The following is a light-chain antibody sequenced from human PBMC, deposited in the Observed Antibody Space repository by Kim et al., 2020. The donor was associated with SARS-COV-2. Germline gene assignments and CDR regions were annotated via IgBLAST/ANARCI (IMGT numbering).Light chain of an antibody. CDR2: WAS. Sequence: ATINGKSRQSLLVSSNNKNYLTWCQQKRGQPPKLLIYWASTRESGVPDRFSGSGSGTDFTLTISSLQAGDVAIYYCQQYYSTPWTFGQGTKVDIK. V-gene: IGKV4-1*01. CDR3: QQYYSTPWT. J-gene: IGKJ1*01. CDR1: QSLLVSSNNKNY.